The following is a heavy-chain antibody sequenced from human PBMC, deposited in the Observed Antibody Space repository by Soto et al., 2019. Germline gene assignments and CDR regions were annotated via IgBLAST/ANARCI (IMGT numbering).Heavy chain of an antibody. J-gene: IGHJ6*01. CDR1: GYTLTELS. D-gene: IGHD2-15*01. CDR3: GTLDCSGGSCYHGGHLDV. V-gene: IGHV1-24*01. CDR2: FDPEDGET. Sequence: ASVKVSCKVSGYTLTELSMHWVRQAPGKGLEWTGGFDPEDGETIYAQKFQGRVTMTEDTSTDTAYMELSSPRSEDTAVYYCGTLDCSGGSCYHGGHLDVRGQRATVSVSS.